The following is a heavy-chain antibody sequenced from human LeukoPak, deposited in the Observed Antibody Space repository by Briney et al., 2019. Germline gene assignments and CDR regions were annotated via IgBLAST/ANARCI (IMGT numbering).Heavy chain of an antibody. J-gene: IGHJ4*02. V-gene: IGHV3-30*18. D-gene: IGHD3-9*01. CDR1: RFTFSNYG. CDR3: AKAGFDWLYADY. Sequence: GGSLRLSCAASRFTFSNYGMHWVRQAPGKGLEWVAVISYDGSNKYYADSVKGRFTISRDNSKNTLYLQMNSLRTEDTAVYYCAKAGFDWLYADYWGQGTLVTVSS. CDR2: ISYDGSNK.